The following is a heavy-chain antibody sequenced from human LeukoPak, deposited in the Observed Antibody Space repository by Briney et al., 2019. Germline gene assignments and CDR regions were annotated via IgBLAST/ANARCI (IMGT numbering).Heavy chain of an antibody. D-gene: IGHD2-2*01. CDR1: GGTFSSYA. J-gene: IGHJ4*02. Sequence: SVKVSCKASGGTFSSYAISWVRQAPGQGLEWMGRIIPILGIANYAQKFQGRVTITADKSTSTAYMELSSLRSDDTAVYYCARVPTPGYCSSTSCYDDYWGQGTLVTVSS. CDR3: ARVPTPGYCSSTSCYDDY. CDR2: IIPILGIA. V-gene: IGHV1-69*04.